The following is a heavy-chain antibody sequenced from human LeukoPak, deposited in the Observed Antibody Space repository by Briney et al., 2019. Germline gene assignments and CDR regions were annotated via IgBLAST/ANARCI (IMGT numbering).Heavy chain of an antibody. V-gene: IGHV3-23*01. CDR3: AKDGGDYGELDY. Sequence: GGSLRLSCAASGFTFSSYALSWVRQAPGKGLEWVSAISGSGGSTYYADSVKGRFTISRDNSKNTLYLQMNSLRAEDTAVYYCAKDGGDYGELDYWGQGTLVTVSS. D-gene: IGHD4-17*01. CDR1: GFTFSSYA. CDR2: ISGSGGST. J-gene: IGHJ4*02.